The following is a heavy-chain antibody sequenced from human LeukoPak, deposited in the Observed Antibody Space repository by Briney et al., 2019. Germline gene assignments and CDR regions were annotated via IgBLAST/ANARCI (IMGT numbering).Heavy chain of an antibody. CDR2: ISAYNGNT. Sequence: VASVKVSCKASGGTFSSYAISWVRQAPGQGLEWMGWISAYNGNTNYAQKLQGRVTMTTDTSTSTAYMELRSLRSDDTAVYYCARDLSSIAARPNWFDPWGQGTLVTVSS. CDR1: GGTFSSYA. D-gene: IGHD6-6*01. CDR3: ARDLSSIAARPNWFDP. V-gene: IGHV1-18*01. J-gene: IGHJ5*02.